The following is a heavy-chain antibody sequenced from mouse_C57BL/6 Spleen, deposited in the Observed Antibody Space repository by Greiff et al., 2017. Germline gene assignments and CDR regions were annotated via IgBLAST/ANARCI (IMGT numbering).Heavy chain of an antibody. Sequence: QLQESGPELVKPGASVKISCKASGYSFTDYNMNWVKQSNGKSLEWIGVINPNYGTTSYNQKFKGKATLTVDQSSSTAYMQLNSLTSEDSAVYYCARSANSSGNWYFDVWGTGTTVTVSS. CDR3: ARSANSSGNWYFDV. CDR1: GYSFTDYN. V-gene: IGHV1-39*01. CDR2: INPNYGTT. J-gene: IGHJ1*03. D-gene: IGHD3-2*02.